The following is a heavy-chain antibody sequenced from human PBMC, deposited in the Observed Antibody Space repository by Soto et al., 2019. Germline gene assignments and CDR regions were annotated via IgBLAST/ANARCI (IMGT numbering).Heavy chain of an antibody. CDR1: GGTFSSYA. V-gene: IGHV1-69*05. J-gene: IGHJ4*02. CDR2: IIPIFGTA. Sequence: QVQLVQSGAEVKKPVSSVKVSCKASGGTFSSYAISWVRQAPGQGREWMGGIIPIFGTANYAQKFQGRVTITSYQSPSTAYMELSSLRSEGTAVYYCACRVAVAGQADYWGKGTLVTVSS. D-gene: IGHD6-19*01. CDR3: ACRVAVAGQADY.